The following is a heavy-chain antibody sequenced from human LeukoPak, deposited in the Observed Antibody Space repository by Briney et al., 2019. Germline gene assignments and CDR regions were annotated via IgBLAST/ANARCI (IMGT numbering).Heavy chain of an antibody. CDR3: ARSHRLLLPDY. CDR2: IWYDGSEK. V-gene: IGHV3-33*01. CDR1: GFTFSSYG. Sequence: PSGGSLRPSCEASGFTFSSYGMHWVRQAPGKGLEWVAVIWYDGSEKYYGDSVKGRFTISRDNSKNMLYLQMSSLRAEDTALYYCARSHRLLLPDYWGQGTLVTVSS. J-gene: IGHJ4*02. D-gene: IGHD2-21*02.